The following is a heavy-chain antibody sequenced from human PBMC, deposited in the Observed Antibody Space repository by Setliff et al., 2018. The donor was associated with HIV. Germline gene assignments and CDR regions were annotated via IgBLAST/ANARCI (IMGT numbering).Heavy chain of an antibody. J-gene: IGHJ5*02. CDR1: GDSISTGSYH. CDR3: ATYADRESNRFDP. D-gene: IGHD3-10*01. CDR2: IYYSGST. V-gene: IGHV4-39*01. Sequence: SETLSLTCNVSGDSISTGSYHWGWIRQPPGKGLEWIGSIYYSGSTAYNWSLKSRVTISVDSSKSQFSLRLSSVTAADTAVYYCATYADRESNRFDPWGQGILVTVSS.